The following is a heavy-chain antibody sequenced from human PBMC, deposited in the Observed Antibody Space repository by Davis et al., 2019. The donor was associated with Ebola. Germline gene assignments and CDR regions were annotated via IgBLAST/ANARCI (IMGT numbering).Heavy chain of an antibody. CDR3: ARASRRYCSSTSCYGRVSWFDP. CDR1: AGSITGYY. D-gene: IGHD2-2*01. CDR2: IYYSGST. J-gene: IGHJ5*02. Sequence: MPSETLSLTCSVSAGSITGYYWSWIRQPPGKGLEWIGYIYYSGSTKYNPSLKSRVTISVDMSKNQFSLKLSSVTAADTAVYYCARASRRYCSSTSCYGRVSWFDPWGQGTLVTVSS. V-gene: IGHV4-59*12.